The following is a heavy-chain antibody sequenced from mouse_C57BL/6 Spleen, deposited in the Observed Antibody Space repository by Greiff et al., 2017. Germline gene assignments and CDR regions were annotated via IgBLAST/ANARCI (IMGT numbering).Heavy chain of an antibody. CDR3: ARSGGGKDYAMDY. J-gene: IGHJ4*01. Sequence: VMLVESGAELARPGASVKLSCKASGYTFTSYGISWVKQRTGQGLEWIGEIYPRSGNTYYNEKFKGKATLTADKSSSTAYMELRSLTSEDSAVYFCARSGGGKDYAMDYWGQGTSVTVSS. D-gene: IGHD1-1*02. CDR2: IYPRSGNT. V-gene: IGHV1-81*01. CDR1: GYTFTSYG.